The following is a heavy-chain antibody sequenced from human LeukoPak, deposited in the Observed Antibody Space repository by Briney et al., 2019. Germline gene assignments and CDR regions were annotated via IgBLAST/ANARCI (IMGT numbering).Heavy chain of an antibody. D-gene: IGHD2-15*01. CDR3: ASYCSGGSCYGGV. Sequence: GGSLRLSCAASGFTFSNYWMNWVRQAPGKGLEWVANINQDGSEKNYVDSMKGRLTSSRDNAKNSLYLQMNSLRAEDTAVYYCASYCSGGSCYGGVWGQGTTVTVSS. CDR1: GFTFSNYW. J-gene: IGHJ6*02. V-gene: IGHV3-7*01. CDR2: INQDGSEK.